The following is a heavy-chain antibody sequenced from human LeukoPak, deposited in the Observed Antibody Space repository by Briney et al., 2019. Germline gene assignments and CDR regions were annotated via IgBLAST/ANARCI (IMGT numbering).Heavy chain of an antibody. CDR2: IIPILGIA. CDR1: GGTFSSYA. D-gene: IGHD1-7*01. J-gene: IGHJ6*02. Sequence: GASVKVSCKASGGTFSSYAISWVRQAPGQGLEWMGRIIPILGIANYAQKFQGRVTITADKSTSTAYMELSSLRSEDTAVYYCARDLNWNYRDYYYYYGMDVWGQGTTVTVSS. CDR3: ARDLNWNYRDYYYYYGMDV. V-gene: IGHV1-69*04.